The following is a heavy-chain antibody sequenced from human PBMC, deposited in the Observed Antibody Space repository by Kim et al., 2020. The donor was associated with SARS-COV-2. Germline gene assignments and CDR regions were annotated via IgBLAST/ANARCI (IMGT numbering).Heavy chain of an antibody. D-gene: IGHD3-9*01. CDR3: ARDNIPDFNWDILTGYYRSSFYYYAMDV. J-gene: IGHJ6*02. V-gene: IGHV3-74*01. Sequence: GGSLRLSCAASGFTFSSYWMHWVRQAPGKGLVWVSRINSDGSSTSYADSVKGRFTISRDNAKNTLYLQMNSLRAEDTAVYYCARDNIPDFNWDILTGYYRSSFYYYAMDVWGQGTTVTVSS. CDR1: GFTFSSYW. CDR2: INSDGSST.